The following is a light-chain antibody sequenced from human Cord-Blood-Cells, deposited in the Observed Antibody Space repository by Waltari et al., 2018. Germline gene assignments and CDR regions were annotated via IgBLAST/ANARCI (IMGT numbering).Light chain of an antibody. CDR3: CSYAGSYTWV. Sequence: QSALTQPRSVSGSPGQPVTIPCTGTSSDVGGYNYVSWYQQHPGKAPKLMIYDVSNPPSGVPDRFSGSKSGNTASLTISGLQAEDEADYYCCSYAGSYTWVFGGGTKLTVL. CDR1: SSDVGGYNY. J-gene: IGLJ3*02. V-gene: IGLV2-11*01. CDR2: DVS.